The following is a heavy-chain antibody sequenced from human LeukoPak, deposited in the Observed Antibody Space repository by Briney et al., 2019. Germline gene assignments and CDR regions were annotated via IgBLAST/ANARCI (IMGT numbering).Heavy chain of an antibody. CDR1: GSTFSSYA. J-gene: IGHJ4*02. Sequence: GGSLRLSCAASGSTFSSYAMSWVRQAPGKGLEWVSAISGSGGSTYYADSVKGRFTISRDNSKNTLYLQMNSLRAEDTAVYYCAKDRGGDWGPQDYWGQGTLVTVSS. CDR3: AKDRGGDWGPQDY. V-gene: IGHV3-23*01. D-gene: IGHD2-21*01. CDR2: ISGSGGST.